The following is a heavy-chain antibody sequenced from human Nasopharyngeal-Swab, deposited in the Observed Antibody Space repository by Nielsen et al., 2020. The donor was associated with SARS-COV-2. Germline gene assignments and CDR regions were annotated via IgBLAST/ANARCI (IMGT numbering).Heavy chain of an antibody. V-gene: IGHV4-39*01. CDR2: IYYSGST. J-gene: IGHJ4*02. CDR1: GGSISSRSYY. CDR3: SSGLMVYAIASPFDY. Sequence: SETLSLTCTVSGGSISSRSYYWGWIRQPPGKGLEWIGSIYYSGSTYYNPSLKSRVTISVDTSKNQFSLKLSSVTAADTAVYYCSSGLMVYAIASPFDYWGQGTLVTVSS. D-gene: IGHD2-8*01.